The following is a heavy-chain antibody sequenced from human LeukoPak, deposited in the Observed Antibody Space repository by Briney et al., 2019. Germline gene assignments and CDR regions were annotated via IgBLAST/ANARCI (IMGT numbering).Heavy chain of an antibody. CDR2: SSSIYI. D-gene: IGHD3-10*01. CDR3: AKEQFAFRGINDY. V-gene: IGHV3-21*04. Sequence: SSSIYIYYADSLKGRFTISRDNAKNSLYLQMNSLRAEDTAVYYCAKEQFAFRGINDYWGQGTLVTVSS. J-gene: IGHJ4*02.